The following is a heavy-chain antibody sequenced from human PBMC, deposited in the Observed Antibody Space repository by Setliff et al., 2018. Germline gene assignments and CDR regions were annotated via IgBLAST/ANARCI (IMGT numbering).Heavy chain of an antibody. D-gene: IGHD3-10*01. J-gene: IGHJ4*02. CDR3: ARAKGAHYYGSGSQFDY. CDR2: IKQDGSEK. V-gene: IGHV3-7*01. CDR1: GFTFSSYW. Sequence: GESLKISCAASGFTFSSYWMRWVRQAPGKGLEWVANIKQDGSEKYYVDSVKGRFTISRDNAKNSLYLQMNSLRAEDTAVYYCARAKGAHYYGSGSQFDYWGQGTLVTVSS.